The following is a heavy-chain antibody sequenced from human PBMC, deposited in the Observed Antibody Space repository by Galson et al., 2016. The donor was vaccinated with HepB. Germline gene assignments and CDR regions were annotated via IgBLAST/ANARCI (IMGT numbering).Heavy chain of an antibody. CDR3: ATTYYDSGSRRWNYLDP. V-gene: IGHV1-69*04. CDR2: IINVFGIP. CDR1: GGTFNNYA. D-gene: IGHD3-10*01. Sequence: SVKVSCKASGGTFNNYAINWVRQAPGQGLEWMGTIINVFGIPTYAQKFQGRVTITADKSTRTAYMELRSLRSEDTAVFYCATTYYDSGSRRWNYLDPWGQGTLVTVSS. J-gene: IGHJ5*02.